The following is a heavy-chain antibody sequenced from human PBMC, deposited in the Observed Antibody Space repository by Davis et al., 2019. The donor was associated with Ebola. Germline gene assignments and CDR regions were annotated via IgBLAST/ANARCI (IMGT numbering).Heavy chain of an antibody. CDR1: GYTFTSYY. V-gene: IGHV1-46*01. CDR2: INPSGGST. Sequence: ASVKVSCKASGYTFTSYYMHWVRQAPGQGLEWMGIINPSGGSTSYAQKFQGRVTMTRDTSTSTVYMELSSLRIEDTAVYYCVKGSITMTVVVYFDYWGQGTLVTVSS. D-gene: IGHD3-22*01. J-gene: IGHJ4*02. CDR3: VKGSITMTVVVYFDY.